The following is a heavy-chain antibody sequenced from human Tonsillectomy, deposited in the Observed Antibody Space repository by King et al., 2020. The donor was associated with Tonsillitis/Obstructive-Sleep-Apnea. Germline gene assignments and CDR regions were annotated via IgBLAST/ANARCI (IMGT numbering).Heavy chain of an antibody. Sequence: VQLVESGGGLVQPGGSLRLSCSASGFTFSSYAMHWVRQPPGKGLEDGSAVSSNGVSTYYADPVKGRFTISRDNSKNTLYLKMSSLIAEDTAVYYCVKETGLAANAFDIWGQGQMVTVSS. J-gene: IGHJ3*02. CDR1: GFTFSSYA. CDR2: VSSNGVST. CDR3: VKETGLAANAFDI. D-gene: IGHD6-25*01. V-gene: IGHV3-64D*06.